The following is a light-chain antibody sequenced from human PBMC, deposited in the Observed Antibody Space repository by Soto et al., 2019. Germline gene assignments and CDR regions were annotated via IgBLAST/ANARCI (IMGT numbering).Light chain of an antibody. Sequence: IVLTQSPGTLSLSPGERATLSCRASQSVWGTYLAWYQHKHGQAPRLLIYGASNRASGIPDRFSGSGSGTDFTLTISRLEPEDFAVYYCQQYGCSPFTFGPGTKVDIK. CDR2: GAS. V-gene: IGKV3-20*01. CDR3: QQYGCSPFT. J-gene: IGKJ3*01. CDR1: QSVWGTY.